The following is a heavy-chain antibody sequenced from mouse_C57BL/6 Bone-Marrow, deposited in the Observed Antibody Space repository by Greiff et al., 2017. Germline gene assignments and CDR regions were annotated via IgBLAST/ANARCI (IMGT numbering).Heavy chain of an antibody. J-gene: IGHJ2*01. CDR3: TGHYGSSTGRYFDY. Sequence: EVKLQESGGGLVQPGGSMKLSCVASGFTFSNYWMNWVRQSPEKGLEWVAQIRLKSDNYATHYAESVKGRFTISRDDSKSSVYLQMNNLRAEDTGIYYCTGHYGSSTGRYFDYWGQGTTLTVSS. D-gene: IGHD1-1*01. V-gene: IGHV6-3*01. CDR2: IRLKSDNYAT. CDR1: GFTFSNYW.